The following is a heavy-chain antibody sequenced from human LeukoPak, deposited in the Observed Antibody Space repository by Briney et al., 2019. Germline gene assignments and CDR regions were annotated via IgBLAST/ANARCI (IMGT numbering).Heavy chain of an antibody. Sequence: GRCLRLSCAASRLIFRSYAFQCVRQAASKGLEWVGVISNDGTNQIYTGSGKERFTISRDNSNNTLYLQLNSLRAEDTAVFFCAREMYSSDWYEPYFALWGQGALVPVSS. CDR3: AREMYSSDWYEPYFAL. V-gene: IGHV3-30*10. CDR1: RLIFRSYA. J-gene: IGHJ5*02. D-gene: IGHD6-13*01. CDR2: ISNDGTNQ.